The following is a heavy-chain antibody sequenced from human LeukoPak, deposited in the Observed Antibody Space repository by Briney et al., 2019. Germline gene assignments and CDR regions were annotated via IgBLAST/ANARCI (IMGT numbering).Heavy chain of an antibody. D-gene: IGHD2-2*01. V-gene: IGHV4-34*01. CDR3: ARGRYCSSTSCYVIFDY. CDR2: INHSGST. Sequence: SETLSLTCAAYGGSFSGYYWSWIRQPPGKGLEWIGEINHSGSTNYNPSLKSRVTISVDTSKNQFSLKLSSVTAADTAVYYCARGRYCSSTSCYVIFDYWGQGTLVTVSS. CDR1: GGSFSGYY. J-gene: IGHJ4*02.